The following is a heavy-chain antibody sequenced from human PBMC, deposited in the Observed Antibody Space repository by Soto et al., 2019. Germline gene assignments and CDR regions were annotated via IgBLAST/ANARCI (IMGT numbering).Heavy chain of an antibody. J-gene: IGHJ5*02. CDR3: AREMVRGVIKCFDP. CDR2: IYYGGST. Sequence: SETLSLTCTVSGGSISSGGYYWSWIRQHPGKCLEWIGYIYYGGSTYYNPSLKSRVTISVDTSKNQFSLKLSSVTAADTAVYYCAREMVRGVIKCFDPWGQGTLVTVYS. CDR1: GGSISSGGYY. D-gene: IGHD3-10*01. V-gene: IGHV4-31*03.